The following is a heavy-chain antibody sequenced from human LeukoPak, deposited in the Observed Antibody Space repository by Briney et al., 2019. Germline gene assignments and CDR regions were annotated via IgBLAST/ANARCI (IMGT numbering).Heavy chain of an antibody. V-gene: IGHV3-23*01. Sequence: GGSLRLSYAASGFTFSSYGMSWVRQAQGKGLEWVSAISGSGGSTYYADSVKGRFTISRDNSKNTLYLQMNSLRAEDTAVYYCAKDRNWGFSFDYWGRGTLVTVSS. J-gene: IGHJ4*02. CDR1: GFTFSSYG. CDR3: AKDRNWGFSFDY. CDR2: ISGSGGST. D-gene: IGHD7-27*01.